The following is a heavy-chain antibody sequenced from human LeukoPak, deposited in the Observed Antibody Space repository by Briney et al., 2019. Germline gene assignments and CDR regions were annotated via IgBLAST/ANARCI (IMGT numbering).Heavy chain of an antibody. CDR2: IYYSGST. V-gene: IGHV4-61*01. CDR3: ARDSYDSSGYYYDSLGTGVFDI. D-gene: IGHD3-22*01. Sequence: PSETLSLTCTVSGGSVSSGSYYWRWIRQPPGRGLEWIAYIYYSGSTNNNPSLKSRVTISVDTSKNQFSLKLSSVTAADTAVYYCARDSYDSSGYYYDSLGTGVFDIWGQGTMVTVSS. J-gene: IGHJ3*02. CDR1: GGSVSSGSYY.